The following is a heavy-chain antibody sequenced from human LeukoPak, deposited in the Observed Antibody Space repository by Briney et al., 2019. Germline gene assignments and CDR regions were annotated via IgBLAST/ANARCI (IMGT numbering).Heavy chain of an antibody. CDR3: ARTVVAARTYYCDY. CDR1: GFTFSSHG. D-gene: IGHD2-15*01. Sequence: PGGSLRLSCAASGFTFSSHGIHWVRQAPGRGLEWVAVIWYDGTNKYYEDSVKGRFSISRDDSKNTVYLQMNSLRVEDTAVYYCARTVVAARTYYCDYWGQGTLVTVSS. V-gene: IGHV3-33*01. CDR2: IWYDGTNK. J-gene: IGHJ4*02.